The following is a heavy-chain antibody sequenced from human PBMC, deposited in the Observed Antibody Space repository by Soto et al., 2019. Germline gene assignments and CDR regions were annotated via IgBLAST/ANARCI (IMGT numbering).Heavy chain of an antibody. D-gene: IGHD5-12*01. Sequence: GGPLRLSCAASGFPSSSYAMHWVRQAPDKRLELVAVISYDGSNKYYADSVKGRFTISRDNSKNTLYLEMNSLRAEDTAVYYCARGLVATDYWSQGTLVTVSS. CDR2: ISYDGSNK. J-gene: IGHJ4*02. CDR1: GFPSSSYA. CDR3: ARGLVATDY. V-gene: IGHV3-30*01.